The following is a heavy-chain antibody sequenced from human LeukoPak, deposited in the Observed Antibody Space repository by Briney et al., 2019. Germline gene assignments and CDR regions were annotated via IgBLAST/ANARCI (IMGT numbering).Heavy chain of an antibody. CDR1: GFTFSSYA. V-gene: IGHV3-23*01. Sequence: GGPLRLSCAASGFTFSSYAMSWVRQAPGKGLEWVSAISGSGGSTYYADSVKGRFTISRDNSKNTLYLQMNSLRAEDTAVYYCAKAEYYDILTGYYDFDYWGQGTLVTVSS. CDR2: ISGSGGST. J-gene: IGHJ4*02. D-gene: IGHD3-9*01. CDR3: AKAEYYDILTGYYDFDY.